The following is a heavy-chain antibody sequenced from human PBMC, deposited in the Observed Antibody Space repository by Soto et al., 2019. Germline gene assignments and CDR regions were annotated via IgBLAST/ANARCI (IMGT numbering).Heavy chain of an antibody. D-gene: IGHD3-3*01. V-gene: IGHV4-31*03. Sequence: SETLSLTCTVSGGSISSGGYYWSWIRQHPGKGLEWIGYIYYSGSTYYNPSLKSRVTISVDTSKNQFSLKLSSVTAADTAVYYCAKLADYDFWSGHYAPAYGMDVWGQGTTVTVSS. J-gene: IGHJ6*02. CDR1: GGSISSGGYY. CDR2: IYYSGST. CDR3: AKLADYDFWSGHYAPAYGMDV.